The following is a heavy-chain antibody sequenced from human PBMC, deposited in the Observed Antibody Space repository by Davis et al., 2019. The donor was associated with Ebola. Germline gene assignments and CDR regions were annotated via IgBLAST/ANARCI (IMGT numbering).Heavy chain of an antibody. CDR1: GFTFSRNW. V-gene: IGHV3-7*01. Sequence: GESLKISCAASGFTFSRNWMSWVRQAPGKGLEWVATIKEDGSETYYVDSVKGRFTISRDNAKNSLYLQMNSLRAEDTAVYYCARDDYDFWGGYSPVYYYGMDVWGKGTTVTVSS. D-gene: IGHD3-3*01. CDR3: ARDDYDFWGGYSPVYYYGMDV. CDR2: IKEDGSET. J-gene: IGHJ6*04.